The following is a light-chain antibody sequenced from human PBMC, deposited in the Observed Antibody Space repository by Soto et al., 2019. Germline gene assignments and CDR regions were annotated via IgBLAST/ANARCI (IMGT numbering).Light chain of an antibody. Sequence: EIVLTQSPGTLSLSPGERATLSCRASQSVSSSYLAWYQQKPGQAPRLLFYGASSRATGIPDRFSGSGSGTDFTLTISSLEPEDFAVYYCQQRSNWPITFGQGTRLEIK. CDR2: GAS. J-gene: IGKJ5*01. CDR3: QQRSNWPIT. CDR1: QSVSSSY. V-gene: IGKV3D-20*02.